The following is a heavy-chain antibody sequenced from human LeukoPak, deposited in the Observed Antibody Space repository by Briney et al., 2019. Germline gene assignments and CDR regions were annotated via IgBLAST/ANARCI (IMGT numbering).Heavy chain of an antibody. D-gene: IGHD3-22*01. CDR1: GYTFTDYG. V-gene: IGHV1-46*01. Sequence: ASVKVSCKTSGYTFTDYGMHWVRQAPGQGLEWMGISSPSGGSTSYAQKFQGRVTMTRDTSTSTVYMELSSLRSEDTAVYYCARGINYYDRSGSFDYWGQGTLVTVSS. J-gene: IGHJ4*02. CDR2: SSPSGGST. CDR3: ARGINYYDRSGSFDY.